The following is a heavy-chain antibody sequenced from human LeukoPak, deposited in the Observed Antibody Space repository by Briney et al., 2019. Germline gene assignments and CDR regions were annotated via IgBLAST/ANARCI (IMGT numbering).Heavy chain of an antibody. CDR1: GGSISSYY. D-gene: IGHD1-26*01. V-gene: IGHV4-59*01. Sequence: SETLSLTCTVSGGSISSYYWSWIRQPPGKGLEWIGYIYYSGSTNYNPSLKSRVTISVDTSKNQFSLKLSSVTAADTAVYYCARSIYGGRYNWFDPWGQGTLVTVSS. CDR2: IYYSGST. J-gene: IGHJ5*02. CDR3: ARSIYGGRYNWFDP.